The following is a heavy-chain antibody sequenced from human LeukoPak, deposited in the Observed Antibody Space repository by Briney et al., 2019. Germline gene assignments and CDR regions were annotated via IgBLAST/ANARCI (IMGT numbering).Heavy chain of an antibody. Sequence: ASVKVSCKISGSSLTEFPIHWVRQAPGKGLEWMGGLDPEDGENIFAQNFQGRVTLTEDTSIDTAYMELTSPRSEDTAVYYCATGRDLGWEPKWFDPWGQGTLVIVSS. D-gene: IGHD3-3*01. J-gene: IGHJ5*02. CDR1: GSSLTEFP. CDR3: ATGRDLGWEPKWFDP. V-gene: IGHV1-24*01. CDR2: LDPEDGEN.